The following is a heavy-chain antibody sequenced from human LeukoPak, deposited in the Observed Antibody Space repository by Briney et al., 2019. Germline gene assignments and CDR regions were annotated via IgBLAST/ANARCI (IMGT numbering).Heavy chain of an antibody. J-gene: IGHJ4*02. CDR1: GFTFSSYS. CDR2: ISSSSSYI. D-gene: IGHD1-1*01. Sequence: GGSLRLSCAASGFTFSSYSMNWVRQAPGKGLEWVSSISSSSSYIYYADSVKGRFTISRDNAKNSLYLQMNSLRAEDTAVYYCARDRDSWNDGWFGYWGQGTLVTVSS. V-gene: IGHV3-21*01. CDR3: ARDRDSWNDGWFGY.